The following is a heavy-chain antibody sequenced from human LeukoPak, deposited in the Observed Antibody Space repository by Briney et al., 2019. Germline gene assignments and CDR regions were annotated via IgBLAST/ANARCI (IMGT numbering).Heavy chain of an antibody. V-gene: IGHV3-30*18. D-gene: IGHD6-13*01. J-gene: IGHJ6*02. CDR3: AKDLLEAAADGMDV. Sequence: GGSLRLSCAASGFTFSSYSMNWVRQAPGKGLEWVAVISYDGSNKYYADSVKGRFTISRDNSKNTLYLQMNSLRAEDTAVYYCAKDLLEAAADGMDVWGQGTTVTVSS. CDR1: GFTFSSYS. CDR2: ISYDGSNK.